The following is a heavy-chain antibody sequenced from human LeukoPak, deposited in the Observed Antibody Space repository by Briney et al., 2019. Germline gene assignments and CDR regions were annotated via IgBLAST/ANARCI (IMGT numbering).Heavy chain of an antibody. CDR3: ARGSGWYSGTGDY. CDR2: ISSDGNNQ. J-gene: IGHJ4*02. CDR1: GFTFSNYI. V-gene: IGHV3-30*04. Sequence: GGSLRLSCAASGFTFSNYILHWVRQAPGKGLEWVAVISSDGNNQYYADSVKGRFTVSRDNSKSTLYLLINTLRAEDSAVYYCARGSGWYSGTGDYWGQGTLVTVSS. D-gene: IGHD6-19*01.